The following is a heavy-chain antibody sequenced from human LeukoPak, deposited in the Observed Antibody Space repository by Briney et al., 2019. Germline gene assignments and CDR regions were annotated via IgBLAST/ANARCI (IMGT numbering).Heavy chain of an antibody. V-gene: IGHV5-51*01. CDR1: GYSFTSYW. J-gene: IGHJ3*02. CDR2: IYPGDSDT. Sequence: GESLKISCKGSGYSFTSYWIGWVRQMPGKGLEWMGIIYPGDSDTRYSPSFQGQVTISADKSISTAYLQWSSLKASDTAMYYCARKGYCSSTSCSVGRANDAFDIWGQGTMVTVSS. CDR3: ARKGYCSSTSCSVGRANDAFDI. D-gene: IGHD2-2*01.